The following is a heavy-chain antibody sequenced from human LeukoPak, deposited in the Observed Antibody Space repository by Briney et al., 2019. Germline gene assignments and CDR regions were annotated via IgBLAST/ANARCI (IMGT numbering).Heavy chain of an antibody. Sequence: GRSLRLSCAASGFTFSSYEMNWVRQAPGKGLEWVSYISYSVNTIYYADSVKGRFTISRDNAKNSLYLQMNSLRADDTAVYYCARVADYYGSANFDYWGQGTLVTVSS. J-gene: IGHJ4*02. CDR3: ARVADYYGSANFDY. CDR2: ISYSVNTI. V-gene: IGHV3-48*03. D-gene: IGHD3-10*01. CDR1: GFTFSSYE.